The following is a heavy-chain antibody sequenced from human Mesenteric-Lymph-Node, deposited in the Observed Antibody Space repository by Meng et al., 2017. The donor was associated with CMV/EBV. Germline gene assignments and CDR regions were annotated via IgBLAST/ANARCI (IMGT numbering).Heavy chain of an antibody. CDR1: GFTFSSYA. J-gene: IGHJ4*02. D-gene: IGHD2-2*01. CDR3: ARDPHCSSTYCYPNFDS. V-gene: IGHV3-30-3*01. Sequence: GGSLRLSCAASGFTFSSYAMHWVRQAPGKGLEWVAVISYDGSNKYYADSVKGRFTISRDNSKNTLYLQMNSLRAEDTAVYYCARDPHCSSTYCYPNFDSWGQGTLVTVSS. CDR2: ISYDGSNK.